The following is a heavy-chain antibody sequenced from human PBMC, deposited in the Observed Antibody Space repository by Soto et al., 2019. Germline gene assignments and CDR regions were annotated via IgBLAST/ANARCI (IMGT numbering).Heavy chain of an antibody. J-gene: IGHJ4*02. CDR2: AHYSGST. CDR1: GGSITNYY. CDR3: ARRGLGARFDY. D-gene: IGHD1-26*01. V-gene: IGHV4-59*01. Sequence: SKTLSLTCTVSGGSITNYYWSWIRQTPGKGLEWVGSAHYSGSTQYNPSLKSRVTTSVDTSKNQISLNLTSVTAADTAVYYCARRGLGARFDYWGQGTLVTVSS.